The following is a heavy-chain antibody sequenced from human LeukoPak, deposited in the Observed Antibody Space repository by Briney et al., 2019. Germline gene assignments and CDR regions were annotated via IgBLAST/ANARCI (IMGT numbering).Heavy chain of an antibody. J-gene: IGHJ3*02. CDR3: ARLLAGGNAFDI. D-gene: IGHD3-16*01. V-gene: IGHV1-2*02. CDR1: GYTFTGNY. Sequence: ASMKVSCKASGYTFTGNYIHWVRQAPGQGLEWMGWINPNSGGTKYAQKFQGRVTLTSDTSITTAYLDLASLTSDDTAVYYCARLLAGGNAFDIWGQGTMLAVSP. CDR2: INPNSGGT.